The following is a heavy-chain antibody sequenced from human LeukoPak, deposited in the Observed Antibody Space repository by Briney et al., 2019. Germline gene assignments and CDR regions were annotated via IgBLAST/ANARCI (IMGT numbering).Heavy chain of an antibody. CDR1: GGTFSSYA. Sequence: SVKVSCKASGGTFSSYAISWVRQAPGQGLEWMGGIIPIFGTANYAQKFQGRVTITTDESTSTAYMELSSLRSEDTAVYYCARKISQGIGIVIEAFDVWGQGTMVTVSS. V-gene: IGHV1-69*05. D-gene: IGHD2/OR15-2a*01. J-gene: IGHJ3*01. CDR3: ARKISQGIGIVIEAFDV. CDR2: IIPIFGTA.